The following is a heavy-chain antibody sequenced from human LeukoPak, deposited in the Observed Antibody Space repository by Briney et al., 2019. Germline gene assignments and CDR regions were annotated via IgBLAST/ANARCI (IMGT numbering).Heavy chain of an antibody. J-gene: IGHJ4*02. CDR1: GFTFSSYA. CDR3: AKVAPLGTSWCAFNY. CDR2: ISSDGDST. V-gene: IGHV3-23*01. D-gene: IGHD6-13*01. Sequence: GGSLRLSCAASGFTFSSYAMGWVRQAPGEGLEWVAGISSDGDSTSSADPVKGRFTISRDNSKNTLSLYMTSLRAEDTALYFCAKVAPLGTSWCAFNYWGQGTLVTVSS.